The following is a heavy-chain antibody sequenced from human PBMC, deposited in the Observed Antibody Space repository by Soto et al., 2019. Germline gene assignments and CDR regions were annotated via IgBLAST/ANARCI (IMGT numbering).Heavy chain of an antibody. D-gene: IGHD6-19*01. CDR2: IYYSGST. Sequence: SETLSLTCTVSGGSISSYYWSWIRQPPGKGLEWIGYIYYSGSTNYNPSLKSRVTISVDTSKNQFSLKLSSVTAADTAVYYCARGRRSGWSIYYFDYWGQGTLVTV. CDR1: GGSISSYY. V-gene: IGHV4-59*01. J-gene: IGHJ4*02. CDR3: ARGRRSGWSIYYFDY.